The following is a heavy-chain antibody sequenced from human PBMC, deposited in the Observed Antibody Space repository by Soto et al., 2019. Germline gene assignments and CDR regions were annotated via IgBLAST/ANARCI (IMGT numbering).Heavy chain of an antibody. Sequence: GASVKVTCQVSGYTLTELSMHWVRQAPGKGLEWMGGFDPEDGETIYAQKFQGRVTMTEDTSTDTAYMELSSLRSEDTAVYYCATRGGYYDSSGYWYLTNWGQGTLVTVAS. CDR1: GYTLTELS. V-gene: IGHV1-24*01. D-gene: IGHD3-22*01. J-gene: IGHJ4*02. CDR2: FDPEDGET. CDR3: ATRGGYYDSSGYWYLTN.